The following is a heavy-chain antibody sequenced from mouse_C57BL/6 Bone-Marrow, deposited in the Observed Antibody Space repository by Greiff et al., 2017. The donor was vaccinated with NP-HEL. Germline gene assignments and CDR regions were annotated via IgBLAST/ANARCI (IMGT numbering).Heavy chain of an antibody. CDR2: IDPENGDT. Sequence: DVQLVESGAELVRPGASVKLSCTASGFNIKDDYMHWVKQRPEQGLEWIGWIDPENGDTEYASKFQGKATITADTSSNTAYLQLSSLTSEDTAVYYCTPTYYGSSYGDFDYWGQGTTLTVSS. J-gene: IGHJ2*01. CDR1: GFNIKDDY. V-gene: IGHV14-4*01. D-gene: IGHD1-1*01. CDR3: TPTYYGSSYGDFDY.